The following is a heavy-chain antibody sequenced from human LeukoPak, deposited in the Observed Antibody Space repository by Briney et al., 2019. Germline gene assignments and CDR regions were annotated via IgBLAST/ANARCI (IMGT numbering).Heavy chain of an antibody. CDR3: AKLLWFGELLSAYDY. CDR1: GFTFSSNS. D-gene: IGHD3-10*01. CDR2: ISGSGGST. V-gene: IGHV3-23*01. Sequence: WGSLRLSCAASGFTFSSNSMTWVRQAPGKGLEWVSAISGSGGSTYYADSVKGRFTISRDNSKNTLYLQMNSLRAEDTAVYYCAKLLWFGELLSAYDYWGQGTLVTVSS. J-gene: IGHJ4*02.